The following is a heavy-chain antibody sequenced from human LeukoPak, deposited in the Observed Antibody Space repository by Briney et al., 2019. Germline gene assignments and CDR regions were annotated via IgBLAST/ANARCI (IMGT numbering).Heavy chain of an antibody. CDR2: INTSGGGT. J-gene: IGHJ5*02. D-gene: IGHD3-3*01. CDR3: ARNWRPDT. CDR1: GFTFSTYA. V-gene: IGHV3-23*01. Sequence: PVGSLRLSCAASGFTFSTYALGWVRQSPGKGLEWVSVINTSGGGTYYTESVQGRFTISRDNTKDTLYLQMNCLRVEDTAVYYCARNWRPDTWGQGTLVTVSS.